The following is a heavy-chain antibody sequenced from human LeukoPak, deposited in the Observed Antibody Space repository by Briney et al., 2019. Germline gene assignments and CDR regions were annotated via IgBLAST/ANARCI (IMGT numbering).Heavy chain of an antibody. CDR2: ITNDGSST. CDR3: ANSDHSFGYNYYGMDV. V-gene: IGHV3-74*01. CDR1: GLTFSSHW. Sequence: GGSLRLSCAASGLTFSSHWMHWVRQAPGKGLVWVSRITNDGSSTTYADSVKGRYTISRDNSKNTLYLQMNSLRAEDTAVYYCANSDHSFGYNYYGMDVWGQGTTVTVSS. D-gene: IGHD3-3*01. J-gene: IGHJ6*02.